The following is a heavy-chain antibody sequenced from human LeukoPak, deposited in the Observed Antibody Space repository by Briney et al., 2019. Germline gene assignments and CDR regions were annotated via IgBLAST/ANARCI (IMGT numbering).Heavy chain of an antibody. V-gene: IGHV4-59*01. J-gene: IGHJ6*02. CDR3: ARLDTAMARYGMDV. Sequence: PSETLSLTCTVSGGSISSYYWSWIRQPPGKGLEWIGYIYYSGSTNYNPSLKSRVTISVDTSKNQFSLKLSSVTAADTAVYYCARLDTAMARYGMDVWGQGTTVTVSS. CDR2: IYYSGST. CDR1: GGSISSYY. D-gene: IGHD5-18*01.